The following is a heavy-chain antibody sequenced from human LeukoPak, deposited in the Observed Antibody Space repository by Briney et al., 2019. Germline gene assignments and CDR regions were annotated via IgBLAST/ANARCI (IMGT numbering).Heavy chain of an antibody. Sequence: SETLSLTCTVSGGSISSYYWSWIRQPPGKGLEWIGYIYYSGSTNYNPSLKSRVTISVDTSKNQFPLKLSSVTAADTAVYYCARSPTYDFWTLYWGQGTLVTVSS. CDR3: ARSPTYDFWTLY. CDR1: GGSISSYY. V-gene: IGHV4-59*08. D-gene: IGHD3-3*01. CDR2: IYYSGST. J-gene: IGHJ4*02.